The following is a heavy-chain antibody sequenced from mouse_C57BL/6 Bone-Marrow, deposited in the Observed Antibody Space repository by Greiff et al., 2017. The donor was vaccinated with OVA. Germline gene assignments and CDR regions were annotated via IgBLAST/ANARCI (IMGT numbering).Heavy chain of an antibody. CDR1: GYTFTSYW. Sequence: QVQLQQPGAELVKPGASVKLSCKASGYTFTSYWMQWVKQRPGQGLEWIGEIDPSDSYTTYNQKFKGKATLTVDTSSSTAYMQLSSLTSEDSAVYYCAREGQLRPFAYWGQGTLVTVSA. D-gene: IGHD3-2*02. J-gene: IGHJ3*01. CDR2: IDPSDSYT. V-gene: IGHV1-50*01. CDR3: AREGQLRPFAY.